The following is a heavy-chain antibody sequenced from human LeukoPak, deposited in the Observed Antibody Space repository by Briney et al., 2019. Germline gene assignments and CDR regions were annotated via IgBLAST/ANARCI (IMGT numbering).Heavy chain of an antibody. V-gene: IGHV3-7*01. CDR1: GFTFSSYW. D-gene: IGHD4-17*01. CDR2: IKQDGSGK. Sequence: PGGSLRPSCAASGFTFSSYWMSWVRQAPGKGLEWVANIKQDGSGKYYVDSVKGRFTISRDNAKNSLYLQMNSLRAEDTAVYYCVYSGDYEKGYWGQGTLVTVSS. J-gene: IGHJ4*02. CDR3: VYSGDYEKGY.